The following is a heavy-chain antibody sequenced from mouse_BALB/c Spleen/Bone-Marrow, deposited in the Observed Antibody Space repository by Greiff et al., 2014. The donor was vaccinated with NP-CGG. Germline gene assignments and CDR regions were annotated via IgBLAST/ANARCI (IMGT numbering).Heavy chain of an antibody. D-gene: IGHD2-14*01. CDR1: GYTFTTYD. Sequence: QVHVKQSGAELVKPGASVKLSCKASGYTFTTYDINWVRQRPEQGLEWIGWIFPGDGTTKYNEKFKGKATLTTDKSSSTAYMQFGRLTSEDSAVYSCARNYRYAWFVYWGQGTLVTVSA. V-gene: IGHV1S56*01. J-gene: IGHJ3*01. CDR3: ARNYRYAWFVY. CDR2: IFPGDGTT.